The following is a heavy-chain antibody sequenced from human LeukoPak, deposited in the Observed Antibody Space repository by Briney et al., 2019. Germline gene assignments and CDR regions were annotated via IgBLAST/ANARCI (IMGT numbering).Heavy chain of an antibody. CDR1: TGSSIGYY. V-gene: IGHV4-34*01. Sequence: SETLSLTCVVYTGSSIGYYWSWIRQPPGKGLEWIGEINHSGSTNYNPSLKSRVTISVDTSKNQFSLKLSSVTAADTTVYYCVRVPSGDFWRGYWFDYWGQGTLVTVSS. J-gene: IGHJ4*02. D-gene: IGHD3-3*01. CDR3: VRVPSGDFWRGYWFDY. CDR2: INHSGST.